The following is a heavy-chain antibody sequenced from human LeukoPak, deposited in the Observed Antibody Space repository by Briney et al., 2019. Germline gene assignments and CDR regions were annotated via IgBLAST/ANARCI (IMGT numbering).Heavy chain of an antibody. CDR2: IYTSGST. CDR1: GGSISSYY. Sequence: PSETLSLTCTVSGGSISSYYWSWIRQPAGKGLEWIGRIYTSGSTNYNPSLKSRVTMSVDTSKNQFSLKLSSVTAADTAVYYCARDGIAAAGPGYYFDYWGQGTLVTVSS. J-gene: IGHJ4*02. D-gene: IGHD6-13*01. V-gene: IGHV4-4*07. CDR3: ARDGIAAAGPGYYFDY.